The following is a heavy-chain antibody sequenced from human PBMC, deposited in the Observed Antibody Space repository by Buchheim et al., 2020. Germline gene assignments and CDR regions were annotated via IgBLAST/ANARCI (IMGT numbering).Heavy chain of an antibody. CDR3: ARNAYYGSGSYYSSHYYYYYGMDV. CDR1: GYTFTGYY. Sequence: QVQLVQSGAEVKNPGASVKVSCKASGYTFTGYYLHWVRQAPGQGLEWMGWINPHSGVTKYAQKFQDWVTMTRDTSISTAFMKLSRMRSDDTAVYYCARNAYYGSGSYYSSHYYYYYGMDVWGQGT. J-gene: IGHJ6*02. CDR2: INPHSGVT. V-gene: IGHV1-2*04. D-gene: IGHD3-10*01.